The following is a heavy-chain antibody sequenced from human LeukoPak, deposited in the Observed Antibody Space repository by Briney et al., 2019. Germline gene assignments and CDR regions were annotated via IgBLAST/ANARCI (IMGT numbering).Heavy chain of an antibody. V-gene: IGHV3-7*01. CDR2: TKPDGSAE. CDR1: GFTFRNYW. J-gene: IGHJ4*02. CDR3: ARDGGLNTNFDC. D-gene: IGHD2-15*01. Sequence: QTGGSLRLSCAASGFTFRNYWMGWVRQAPGKGLEWVANTKPDGSAEYYADSVRGRFTTSRDNANNFLYLQMNRLRAEDTAVYYCARDGGLNTNFDCWGQGTLVTVSS.